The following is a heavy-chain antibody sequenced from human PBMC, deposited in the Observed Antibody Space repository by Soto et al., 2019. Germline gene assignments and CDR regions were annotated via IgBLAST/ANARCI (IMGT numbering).Heavy chain of an antibody. V-gene: IGHV3-30-3*01. CDR2: ISYDGSNK. CDR3: ARVTVVAGTSGAFDI. CDR1: GFTFISYA. J-gene: IGHJ3*02. D-gene: IGHD6-19*01. Sequence: WGSLRLSCAASGFTFISYAMHFFRHSPFKGLEWVAVISYDGSNKYYADSVKGRFTISRDNSKNTLYLQMNSLRAEDTAVYYCARVTVVAGTSGAFDIWGQGTMVTVSS.